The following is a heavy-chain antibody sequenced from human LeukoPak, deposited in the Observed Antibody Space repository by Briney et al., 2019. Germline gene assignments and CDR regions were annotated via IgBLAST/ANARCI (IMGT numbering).Heavy chain of an antibody. V-gene: IGHV1-69*05. J-gene: IGHJ4*02. D-gene: IGHD6-6*01. CDR2: IIPIFGTA. Sequence: SVKVSCKASGGTFSSYAISWVRQAPGQGLEWMGGIIPIFGTANYAQKFQGRVTITTDGSTSTAYMELSSLRSEDTAVYYCAREKEYSSSHDLDYWGQGTLVTVSS. CDR1: GGTFSSYA. CDR3: AREKEYSSSHDLDY.